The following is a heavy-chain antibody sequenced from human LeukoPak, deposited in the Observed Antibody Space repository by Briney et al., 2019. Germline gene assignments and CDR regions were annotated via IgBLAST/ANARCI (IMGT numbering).Heavy chain of an antibody. D-gene: IGHD2-2*01. Sequence: PSETLSLTCAVYGGSFSGYYWSWIRQPPGKGLEWIGEVNPSVSTNYNPSLKSRVTISVDTSKNQFTLKLNSVTAADTAVYYCARDLEYCSSTSCPFDYWGREPWSPSPQ. V-gene: IGHV4-34*01. CDR2: VNPSVST. J-gene: IGHJ4*02. CDR3: ARDLEYCSSTSCPFDY. CDR1: GGSFSGYY.